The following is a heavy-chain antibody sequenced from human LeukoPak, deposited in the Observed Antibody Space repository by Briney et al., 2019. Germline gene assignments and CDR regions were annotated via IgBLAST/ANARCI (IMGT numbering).Heavy chain of an antibody. CDR1: GGSISSYY. Sequence: SETLSLTCTVSGGSISSYYWSWIRQPAGKGLEWIGRIYTSGSTNYNPSLKSRVTMSVDTSKNQFSLKLSSVTAADTAVYYCARESQGDYGFWSGYYAGWFDPWGQGTLVTVSS. J-gene: IGHJ5*02. CDR3: ARESQGDYGFWSGYYAGWFDP. CDR2: IYTSGST. V-gene: IGHV4-4*07. D-gene: IGHD3-3*01.